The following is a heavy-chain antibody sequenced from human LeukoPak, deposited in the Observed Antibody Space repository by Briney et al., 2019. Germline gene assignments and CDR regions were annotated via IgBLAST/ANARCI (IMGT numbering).Heavy chain of an antibody. CDR2: IYYTRST. Sequence: SETLTLTCTVSGGTISNYSWSWIRQPPGKGLDWIGYIYYTRSTNSNPALKSRVTISADTPKNQFSLKLSSVTAADTAVYYCARRAREDWYFYLWGSGTLVTVCS. CDR1: GGTISNYS. CDR3: ARRAREDWYFYL. V-gene: IGHV4-59*08. J-gene: IGHJ2*01.